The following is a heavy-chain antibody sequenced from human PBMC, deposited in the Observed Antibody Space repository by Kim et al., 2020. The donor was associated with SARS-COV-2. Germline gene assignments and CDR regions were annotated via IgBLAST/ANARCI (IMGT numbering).Heavy chain of an antibody. CDR2: TLPIFGTA. CDR3: ARGWIAVAGAFDY. CDR1: GGTFSSYA. D-gene: IGHD6-19*01. V-gene: IGHV1-69*13. Sequence: SVKVSCKASGGTFSSYAISWVRQAPGQGLEWMGGTLPIFGTANYAQKFQGRVTITADESTSTAYMELSSLRSEDTAVYYCARGWIAVAGAFDYWGQGTLVTVSS. J-gene: IGHJ4*02.